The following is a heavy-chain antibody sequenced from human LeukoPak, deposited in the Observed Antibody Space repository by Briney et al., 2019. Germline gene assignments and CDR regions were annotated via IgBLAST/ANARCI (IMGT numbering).Heavy chain of an antibody. CDR1: GFTFSDYY. J-gene: IGHJ6*04. CDR3: ASPVLLWCGELLFRPMDV. D-gene: IGHD3-10*01. V-gene: IGHV3-11*04. Sequence: GGSLRLSCAASGFTFSDYYMSWIRQAPGKGLEWVSYISSSGSTIYYADSVKGRFTISRDNAKNSLYLQMNSLRAEDTAVYYCASPVLLWCGELLFRPMDVWGKGTTVTVSS. CDR2: ISSSGSTI.